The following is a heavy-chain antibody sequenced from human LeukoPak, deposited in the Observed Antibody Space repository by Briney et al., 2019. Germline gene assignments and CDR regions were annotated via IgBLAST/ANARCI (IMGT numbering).Heavy chain of an antibody. CDR2: IHHSGSA. J-gene: IGHJ4*02. Sequence: SGTLSLTCAVSGGSISSSNWWSWVRQPPGKGLEWIGEIHHSGSANYNPSLKSRVTISVDKSKNQFSLQLRSVTAADTAIYYCAREVGSSTWPDHWGQGALVTVSS. CDR1: GGSISSSNW. CDR3: AREVGSSTWPDH. D-gene: IGHD6-13*01. V-gene: IGHV4-4*02.